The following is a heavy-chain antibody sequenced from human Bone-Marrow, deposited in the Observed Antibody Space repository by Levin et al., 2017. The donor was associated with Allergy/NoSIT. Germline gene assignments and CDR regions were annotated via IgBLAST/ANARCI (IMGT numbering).Heavy chain of an antibody. J-gene: IGHJ4*02. Sequence: ASVKVSCKASGYTFTSYYMHWVPQAPGQGLEWMGIINPSGGSTSYAQKFQGRVTMTRDTSTSTVYMELSSLRSEDTAVYYCAREWGEYYDSSGYYYGAVNYWGQGTLVTVSS. CDR2: INPSGGST. CDR3: AREWGEYYDSSGYYYGAVNY. V-gene: IGHV1-46*01. CDR1: GYTFTSYY. D-gene: IGHD3-22*01.